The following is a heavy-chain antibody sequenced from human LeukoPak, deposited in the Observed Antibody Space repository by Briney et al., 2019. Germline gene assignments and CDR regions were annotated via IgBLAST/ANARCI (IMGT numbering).Heavy chain of an antibody. CDR2: ISGSGGST. Sequence: GGSLRLSCAASGFTFSSYAMRWVRQAPGKGLEWVSGISGSGGSTYYADSVKGRFSISRDNSKNTLHLQMNSLRAEDTAVYYCAKATSASSYDYVFDYWGQGTLVTVSS. CDR1: GFTFSSYA. D-gene: IGHD5-12*01. V-gene: IGHV3-23*01. J-gene: IGHJ4*02. CDR3: AKATSASSYDYVFDY.